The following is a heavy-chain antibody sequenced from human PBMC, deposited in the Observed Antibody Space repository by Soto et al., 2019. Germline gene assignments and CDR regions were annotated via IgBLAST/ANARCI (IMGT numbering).Heavy chain of an antibody. J-gene: IGHJ6*02. CDR3: ARGPYDFWSGYFYGMDV. CDR2: INHSGST. D-gene: IGHD3-3*01. Sequence: SETLSLTCAVYGGSFSGYYWSWIRQPPGKGLEWIGEINHSGSTNYNPSLKSRVTISVDTSKNHFSLKLSSVTAADTAVYYCARGPYDFWSGYFYGMDVWGQGTTVTVSS. V-gene: IGHV4-34*01. CDR1: GGSFSGYY.